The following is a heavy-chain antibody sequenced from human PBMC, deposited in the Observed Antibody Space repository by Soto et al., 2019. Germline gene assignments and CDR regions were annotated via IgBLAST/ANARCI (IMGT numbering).Heavy chain of an antibody. CDR2: IYYIGST. Sequence: PSETLSLTCTFSVVSISSYYWSCIRHPPGKGLEWIGYIYYIGSTNYNPSLKNRVTISVDTSKNQFSLKLSSVTAADTAVYYCARGIRRQLLNWFQPLAQGTLVNLS. V-gene: IGHV4-59*01. CDR3: ARGIRRQLLNWFQP. D-gene: IGHD2-2*01. J-gene: IGHJ5*02. CDR1: VVSISSYY.